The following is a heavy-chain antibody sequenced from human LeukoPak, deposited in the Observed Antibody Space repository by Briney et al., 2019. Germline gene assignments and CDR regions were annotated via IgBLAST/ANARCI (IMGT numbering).Heavy chain of an antibody. V-gene: IGHV3-23*01. CDR2: ISGSGGST. D-gene: IGHD2-2*01. CDR1: GFTFSSYA. Sequence: GGSLRLSCAASGFTFSSYAMSWVRQAPGKGLEWVSAISGSGGSTYYADSVKGRVTISRDNSKNTLYLQMNSMRAEATTAYYCAKDRLDCSSTSCYGGYFDYWGQGTLVTVSS. CDR3: AKDRLDCSSTSCYGGYFDY. J-gene: IGHJ4*02.